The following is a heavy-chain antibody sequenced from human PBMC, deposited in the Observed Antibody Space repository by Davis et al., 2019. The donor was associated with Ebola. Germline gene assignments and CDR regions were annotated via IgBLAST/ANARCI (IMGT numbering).Heavy chain of an antibody. Sequence: GESLKISCAASGFTFSGYGMHWVRQAPGKGLEWVSAVSGSGSSTFYADSVKGRFTISRDNSKNTLYLQMNSLRADDTAIYFCAKGGTIYYYYGMDVWGQGTTVTVSS. CDR3: AKGGTIYYYYGMDV. CDR1: GFTFSGYG. CDR2: VSGSGSST. D-gene: IGHD1-14*01. J-gene: IGHJ6*02. V-gene: IGHV3-23*01.